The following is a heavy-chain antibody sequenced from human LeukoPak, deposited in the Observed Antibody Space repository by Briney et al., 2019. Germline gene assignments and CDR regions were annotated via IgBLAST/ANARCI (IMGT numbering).Heavy chain of an antibody. CDR1: GGSFSGYY. D-gene: IGHD4-17*01. V-gene: IGHV4-34*01. J-gene: IGHJ4*02. CDR3: ARVTVTTGAY. Sequence: SETLSLTCAVYGGSFSGYYWSWIRQPPGKGLEWIGEINHSGSTNYNPSLKSRVTISVDTSKNQFSLKLSSVTAADTAVYYCARVTVTTGAYWGQGTLVTVAS. CDR2: INHSGST.